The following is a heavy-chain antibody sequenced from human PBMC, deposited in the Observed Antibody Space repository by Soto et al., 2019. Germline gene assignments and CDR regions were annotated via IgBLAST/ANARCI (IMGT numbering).Heavy chain of an antibody. V-gene: IGHV3-48*01. D-gene: IGHD7-27*01. CDR1: GFILSDCA. J-gene: IGHJ6*03. CDR3: ARDLSWGSNWYYYMDV. Sequence: EVQLVESGGGLVQPGGSLRLSCATSGFILSDCAMNWVRQAPGTGLEWVSYISSSSSVIDYADSVKGRFTVSRDNARNSLYLQMISLRAEDTAVYYCARDLSWGSNWYYYMDVWGKGTTVTVSS. CDR2: ISSSSSVI.